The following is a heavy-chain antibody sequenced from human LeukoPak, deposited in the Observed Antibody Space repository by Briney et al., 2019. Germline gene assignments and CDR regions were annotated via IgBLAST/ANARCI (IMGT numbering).Heavy chain of an antibody. D-gene: IGHD3-10*01. CDR1: GFTFSSYA. Sequence: GGSLRLSCAASGFTFSSYAMSWVRQAPGKGLEWVSAISGSGGSTYYADSVKGRFTISRDNSKNTLYLQMNSLRAEDTAVYYCAKDSLSYYYGSGSSFDYWGQGTLVTVSS. CDR2: ISGSGGST. V-gene: IGHV3-23*01. J-gene: IGHJ4*02. CDR3: AKDSLSYYYGSGSSFDY.